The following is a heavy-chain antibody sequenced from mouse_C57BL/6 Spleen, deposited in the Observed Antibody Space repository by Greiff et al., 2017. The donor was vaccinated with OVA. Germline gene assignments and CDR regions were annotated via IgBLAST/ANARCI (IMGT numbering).Heavy chain of an antibody. D-gene: IGHD2-4*01. J-gene: IGHJ3*01. CDR1: GFTFSDYG. CDR2: ISSGSSTI. CDR3: ATPYDYDGAWFAY. V-gene: IGHV5-17*01. Sequence: EVQLQESGGGLVKPGGSLKLSCAASGFTFSDYGMHWVRQAPETGLEWVAYISSGSSTIYYADTVKGRFTISRDNAKNTLFLQMTSLRSEDTAMYYCATPYDYDGAWFAYWGQGTLVTVSA.